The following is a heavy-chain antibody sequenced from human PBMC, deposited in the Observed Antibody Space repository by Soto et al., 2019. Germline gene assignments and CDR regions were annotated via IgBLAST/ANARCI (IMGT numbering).Heavy chain of an antibody. Sequence: GESLKISCKGLGYTFTDYWINWVRQMPGKGLEWMGRIDPIDSYTTYSPSFQGRVSLSMDKSIGTAYLQSNGLSASDTSVYYCARRRCSTSDCPRNYYAMDPWGQGTTVTVSS. CDR3: ARRRCSTSDCPRNYYAMDP. CDR1: GYTFTDYW. CDR2: IDPIDSYT. D-gene: IGHD2-21*02. J-gene: IGHJ6*02. V-gene: IGHV5-10-1*01.